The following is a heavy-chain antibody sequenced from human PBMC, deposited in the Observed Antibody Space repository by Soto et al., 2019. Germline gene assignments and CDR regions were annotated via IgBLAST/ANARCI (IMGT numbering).Heavy chain of an antibody. Sequence: GGSLRLSCAASGFTFSTYAMHWVRQAPGKGLERVALISYDGSNTYYADSVKGRLTISRDNSKSTLYLQMNSLRAEDTAVYYCAKELAYCGGDCSPTYYYYYYGMDVWGQGTTVTVSS. J-gene: IGHJ6*02. CDR3: AKELAYCGGDCSPTYYYYYYGMDV. D-gene: IGHD2-21*02. CDR1: GFTFSTYA. CDR2: ISYDGSNT. V-gene: IGHV3-30*18.